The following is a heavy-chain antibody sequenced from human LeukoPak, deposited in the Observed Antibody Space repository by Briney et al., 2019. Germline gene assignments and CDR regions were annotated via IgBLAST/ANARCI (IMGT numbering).Heavy chain of an antibody. V-gene: IGHV3-30-3*01. CDR1: GFTFSSYA. Sequence: GGSLRLSCAASGFTFSSYAMHWVRQAPGKGLEWVAVISYDGSNKYYADSVKGRFTISRDNAKNTLCLQMNSLRAEDTAVYYCARSWSGGLDYWGQGTTVTVSS. CDR2: ISYDGSNK. J-gene: IGHJ4*02. CDR3: ARSWSGGLDY. D-gene: IGHD6-25*01.